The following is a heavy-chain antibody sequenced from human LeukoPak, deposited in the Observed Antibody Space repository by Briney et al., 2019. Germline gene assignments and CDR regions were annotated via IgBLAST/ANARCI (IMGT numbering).Heavy chain of an antibody. CDR3: ARLCQVSSCAKFDY. Sequence: SETLSLTCTVSGDFFSRGSYDWRWIRQSPGKGLAWIGSIYYSGSIFYNASFESRLTLSVDTSKNQFYLKLRYLPRADDAVYYCARLCQVSSCAKFDYWGQGIQVTVSS. J-gene: IGHJ4*02. D-gene: IGHD2-21*01. CDR1: GDFFSRGSYD. CDR2: IYYSGSI. V-gene: IGHV4-39*01.